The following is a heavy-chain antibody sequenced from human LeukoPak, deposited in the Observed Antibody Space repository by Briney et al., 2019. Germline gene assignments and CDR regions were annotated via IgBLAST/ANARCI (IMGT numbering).Heavy chain of an antibody. Sequence: GGSLRLSCAASGFTFSDYYMSWIRQAPGKGLEWVSYISSSSSTIYYADSVKGRFTISRDNAKNSLYLQMNSLRDEDTAVYYCARETLYRAGYSSGWYVDRFDYWGQGTLVTVSS. J-gene: IGHJ4*02. CDR3: ARETLYRAGYSSGWYVDRFDY. V-gene: IGHV3-11*04. CDR1: GFTFSDYY. D-gene: IGHD6-19*01. CDR2: ISSSSSTI.